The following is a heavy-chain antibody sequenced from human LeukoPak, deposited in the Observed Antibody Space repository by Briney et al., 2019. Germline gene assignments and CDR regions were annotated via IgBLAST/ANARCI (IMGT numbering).Heavy chain of an antibody. V-gene: IGHV1-18*01. J-gene: IGHJ6*02. CDR1: GYTFTSYG. Sequence: ASVKVSCKASGYTFTSYGISWVRQAPGQGLEWMGWISAYNGNTNYAQKLQGRVTMTTDTSTSTAYMELRSLRSDDTAVYYCARDTRQYTTVRSSYGMDVWGQGTTVTVSS. CDR3: ARDTRQYTTVRSSYGMDV. CDR2: ISAYNGNT. D-gene: IGHD4-17*01.